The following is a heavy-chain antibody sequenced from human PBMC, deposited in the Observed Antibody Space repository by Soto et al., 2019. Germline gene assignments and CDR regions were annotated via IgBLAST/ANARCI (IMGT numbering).Heavy chain of an antibody. CDR2: IYWDGDK. V-gene: IGHV2-5*02. CDR3: AHRRNDFWSGSEGYFFDY. CDR1: GFSLSSSGVG. D-gene: IGHD3-3*01. J-gene: IGHJ4*02. Sequence: SGPTLVNPTHTLTLTCTFSGFSLSSSGVGVGWIREPPGKALEWLALIYWDGDKRYSPSLKNRLTITKDTSKNQVVLTMTNMDPVDTATYYCAHRRNDFWSGSEGYFFDYWGQGTLVTVSS.